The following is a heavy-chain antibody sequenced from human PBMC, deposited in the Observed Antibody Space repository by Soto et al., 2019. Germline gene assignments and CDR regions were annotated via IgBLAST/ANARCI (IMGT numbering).Heavy chain of an antibody. D-gene: IGHD2-8*02. CDR3: ARDLSHCTGGRFYSPNGLDV. J-gene: IGHJ6*02. V-gene: IGHV3-30-3*01. CDR2: ISYDGNNK. Sequence: QVQLVESGGGMVQPERSLRLSCAASGFTFSNYAMHWVRQAPGKGLEWVAIISYDGNNKFYAESVRGRFTISRDNSKNTLLLEMNSLRTEDTAGYYCARDLSHCTGGRFYSPNGLDVWGQGTTVTVSS. CDR1: GFTFSNYA.